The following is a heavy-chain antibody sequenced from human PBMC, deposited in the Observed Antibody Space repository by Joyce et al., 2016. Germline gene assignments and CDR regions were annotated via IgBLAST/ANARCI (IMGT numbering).Heavy chain of an antibody. CDR3: ARESTGSGSYLAA. CDR1: GGSITGGNYY. D-gene: IGHD3-10*01. J-gene: IGHJ5*02. CDR2: IDTSGST. V-gene: IGHV4-61*02. Sequence: QVQLLESGPGPVKPSQTLSLTCTVSGGSITGGNYYWTLIRQPAGKGLEWIGRIDTSGSTNCNPSLKSRVSISIDTSTNHFSLNLTSVTASDTAVYYCARESTGSGSYLAAWGQGILVTVSS.